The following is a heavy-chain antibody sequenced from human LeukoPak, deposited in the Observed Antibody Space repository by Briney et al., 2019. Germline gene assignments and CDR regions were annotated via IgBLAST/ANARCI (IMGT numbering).Heavy chain of an antibody. J-gene: IGHJ4*02. CDR1: GYTFAAYY. D-gene: IGHD6-19*01. V-gene: IGHV1-2*02. Sequence: ASVKVSCKASGYTFAAYYMHWVRQAPGQGLEWMGWINPINPKSDDINYAQKFRGRVTMTRDTSTSTVYMELSSLRSEDTAVYYCARQFGRIAVAGTEYYFDYWGQGTLVTVSS. CDR2: INPINPKSDDI. CDR3: ARQFGRIAVAGTEYYFDY.